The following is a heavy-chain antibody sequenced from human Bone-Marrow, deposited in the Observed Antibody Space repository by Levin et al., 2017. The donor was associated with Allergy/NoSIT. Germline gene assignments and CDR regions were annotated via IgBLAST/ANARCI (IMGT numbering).Heavy chain of an antibody. CDR1: GFTFSSYG. V-gene: IGHV3-33*01. J-gene: IGHJ3*02. Sequence: GESLKISCAASGFTFSSYGMHWVRQAPGKGLEWVAVIWYDGSNKYYADSVKGRFTISRDNSKNTLYLQMNSLRAEDTAVYYCARDSRGSTYYYDSSGYAFDIWGQGTMVTVSS. CDR2: IWYDGSNK. CDR3: ARDSRGSTYYYDSSGYAFDI. D-gene: IGHD3-22*01.